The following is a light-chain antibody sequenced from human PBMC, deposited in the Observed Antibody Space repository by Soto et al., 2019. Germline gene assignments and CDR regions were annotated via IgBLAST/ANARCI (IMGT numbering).Light chain of an antibody. V-gene: IGKV3-20*01. J-gene: IGKJ1*01. Sequence: EIVLTQSPGTLSLSPGERATLSCRASQSVSSSYLAWYLQKPGQAPILLIYGVSTRATGIPGRFSGSGSGTDFTLTISRLEPEDFAVYYCQQYGSSPGTFGQGTKVEIK. CDR3: QQYGSSPGT. CDR2: GVS. CDR1: QSVSSSY.